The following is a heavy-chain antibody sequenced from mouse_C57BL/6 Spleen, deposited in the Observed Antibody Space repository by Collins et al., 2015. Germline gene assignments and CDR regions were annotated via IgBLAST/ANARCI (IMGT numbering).Heavy chain of an antibody. V-gene: IGHV6-3*01. Sequence: EVKLEESGGGLVQPGGSMKLSCVASGFTFSNYWMNWVRQSPEKGLEWVAQIRLKSDNYATHYAESVKGRFTISRDDSKSSVYLQMNNLRAEDTGIYYCTGRWGYFDVWGTGTTVTVSS. D-gene: IGHD4-1*01. J-gene: IGHJ1*03. CDR3: TGRWGYFDV. CDR1: GFTFSNYW. CDR2: IRLKSDNYAT.